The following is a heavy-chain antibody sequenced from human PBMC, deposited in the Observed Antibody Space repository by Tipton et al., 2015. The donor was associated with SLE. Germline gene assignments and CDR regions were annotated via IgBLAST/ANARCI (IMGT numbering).Heavy chain of an antibody. V-gene: IGHV4-39*07. J-gene: IGHJ2*01. D-gene: IGHD6-19*01. Sequence: TLSLTCTVSGGSISSSSYYWGWIRQPPGKGLEWIGRIYTSGSTNYNPSLKSRVTMSVDTSKNQFSLKLSSVTAADTAVYYCARDLAVADWYFDLWGRGTLVTVSS. CDR3: ARDLAVADWYFDL. CDR2: IYTSGST. CDR1: GGSISSSSYY.